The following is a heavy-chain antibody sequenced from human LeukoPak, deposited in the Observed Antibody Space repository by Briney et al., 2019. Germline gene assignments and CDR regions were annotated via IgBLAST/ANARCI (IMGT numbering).Heavy chain of an antibody. D-gene: IGHD2-2*01. CDR2: IIPIIGTA. CDR3: ARGLGIAAMSYFDY. Sequence: SVKVSCKASGATFTTYAISWGRQAPGKGREWRGAIIPIIGTANNAQKFQGRVTITADESTSTAYMELSSLRSEDTAVYYCARGLGIAAMSYFDYWGEGTLVTVSS. J-gene: IGHJ4*02. CDR1: GATFTTYA. V-gene: IGHV1-69*13.